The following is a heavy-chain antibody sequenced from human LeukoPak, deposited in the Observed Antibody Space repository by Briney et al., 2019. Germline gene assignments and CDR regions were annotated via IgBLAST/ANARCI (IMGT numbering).Heavy chain of an antibody. J-gene: IGHJ4*02. CDR1: GGSFSGYY. V-gene: IGHV4-34*01. CDR2: INHRGST. CDR3: ARGGNYYDSSGIFDY. D-gene: IGHD3-22*01. Sequence: PSETLSLTCAVYGGSFSGYYWSWIRQPPGKGREWVGEINHRGSTNYNPSLKSRVTISVDTSKTQFSLKLSSVTAADTAVYYCARGGNYYDSSGIFDYWGQGTLVTVSS.